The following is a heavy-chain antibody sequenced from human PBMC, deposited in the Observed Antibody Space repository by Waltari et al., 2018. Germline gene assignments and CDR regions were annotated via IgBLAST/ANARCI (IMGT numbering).Heavy chain of an antibody. Sequence: EVQLVESGGGLVPPGGSLRLSCAAPGFPFSSYWIYWVRQAPGKGLVYVSRINNDGSGTTYTDSVKGRFTVSRDNAKNTLYLQMNSLRVEDTARYYCARGGAYHAFDIWGQGTVVTVSS. J-gene: IGHJ3*02. CDR2: INNDGSGT. V-gene: IGHV3-74*01. D-gene: IGHD2-2*01. CDR1: GFPFSSYW. CDR3: ARGGAYHAFDI.